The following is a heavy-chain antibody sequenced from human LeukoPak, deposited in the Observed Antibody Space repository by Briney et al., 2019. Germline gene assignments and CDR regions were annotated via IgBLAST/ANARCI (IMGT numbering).Heavy chain of an antibody. CDR1: GGSISSYY. J-gene: IGHJ4*02. D-gene: IGHD6-13*01. CDR3: ARDGIAAAGSLWD. CDR2: IYYSGST. V-gene: IGHV4-59*01. Sequence: SETLSLTCTVSGGSISSYYWSWIRQPPGKGLEWIGYIYYSGSTNYNPSLKSRVTISVDTSKNQFSLKLSSVTAADTAVYYCARDGIAAAGSLWDWGQGTLVTVSS.